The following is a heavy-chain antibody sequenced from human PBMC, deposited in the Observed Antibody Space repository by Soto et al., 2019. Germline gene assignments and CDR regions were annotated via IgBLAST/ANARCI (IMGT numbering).Heavy chain of an antibody. V-gene: IGHV3-43D*04. CDR2: ISWDGGNT. CDR3: AKAQRGRKRPFFGQARPYDPYSAMDI. D-gene: IGHD3-3*01. J-gene: IGHJ6*02. Sequence: PGGSLRLSCAASGFTFDDYAMHWVRQAPGKGLEWVSFISWDGGNTYYADSVKGRFNISRDNSKNSLYLQMNSRRPEDTALYYCAKAQRGRKRPFFGQARPYDPYSAMDIWGQGTTVTVSS. CDR1: GFTFDDYA.